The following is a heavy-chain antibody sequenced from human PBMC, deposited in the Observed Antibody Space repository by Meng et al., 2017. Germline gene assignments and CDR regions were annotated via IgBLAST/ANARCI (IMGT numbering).Heavy chain of an antibody. CDR2: IYHSGPT. CDR3: ARDVSGSGSDWDYYYSGMDV. Sequence: ESLRLSCSVSGYSISSGHYWGWIRQPPGEGLDCIGTIYHSGPTYYNSSLKSPVTISVDTYKNQFSLKLSSVTAADPAVYYCARDVSGSGSDWDYYYSGMDVWGQGTTVTVSS. J-gene: IGHJ6*02. CDR1: GYSISSGHY. V-gene: IGHV4-38-2*02. D-gene: IGHD3-10*01.